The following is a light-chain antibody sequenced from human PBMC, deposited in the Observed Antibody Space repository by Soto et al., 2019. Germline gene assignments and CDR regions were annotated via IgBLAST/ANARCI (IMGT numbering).Light chain of an antibody. CDR3: QKHNSPPPT. CDR2: AAS. Sequence: DIQMTQSPSSLSASIGDRVTITCRASQAINNYLDWYQQRPGKVPKLLIYAASSLQSGVPSRFSGSRSGTDFTLTISNLQPEDVATYYCQKHNSPPPTFGQETKVQV. CDR1: QAINNY. V-gene: IGKV1-27*01. J-gene: IGKJ1*01.